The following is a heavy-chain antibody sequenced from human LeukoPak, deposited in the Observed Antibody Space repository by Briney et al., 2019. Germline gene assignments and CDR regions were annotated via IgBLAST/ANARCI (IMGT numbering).Heavy chain of an antibody. CDR3: AIVSEY. CDR2: INHEGTGT. D-gene: IGHD2-21*01. V-gene: IGHV3-74*01. CDR1: GFTFSNFW. Sequence: PGGSLRLSCAASGFTFSNFWMHWVRQVPGKGLVWVSGINHEGTGTYYEDSVKGRFTISRDNAKNTVYLQMNGLRAEDTTVYYCAIVSEYWGQGTLVTVCS. J-gene: IGHJ4*02.